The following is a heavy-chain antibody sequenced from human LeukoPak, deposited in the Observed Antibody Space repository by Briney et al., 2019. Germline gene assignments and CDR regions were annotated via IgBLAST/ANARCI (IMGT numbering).Heavy chain of an antibody. CDR1: GFTFSSYA. V-gene: IGHV3-23*01. Sequence: GGSLRLSCAASGFTFSSYAMSWVRQAPGKGLEWVSAISDSGGSTYDADSVKGRFTISRDNARSSLYLQMSSLRVEDTAVYYCARERRASYYMDVWGKGTTVTVSS. J-gene: IGHJ6*03. CDR3: ARERRASYYMDV. CDR2: ISDSGGST.